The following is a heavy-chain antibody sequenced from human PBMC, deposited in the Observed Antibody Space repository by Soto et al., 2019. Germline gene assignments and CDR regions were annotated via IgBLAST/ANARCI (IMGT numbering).Heavy chain of an antibody. D-gene: IGHD5-12*01. CDR1: GFTFSNYG. J-gene: IGHJ4*02. CDR3: ARDHSGYYFDY. V-gene: IGHV3-33*01. Sequence: QRLSCAASGFTFSNYGMHWVRQAPGKGLEWVAVIWYDGSNKYYADSVKGRFTISRDDSKNTLYLQMNSLRAEDTAVYYCARDHSGYYFDYWGQGALVTVSS. CDR2: IWYDGSNK.